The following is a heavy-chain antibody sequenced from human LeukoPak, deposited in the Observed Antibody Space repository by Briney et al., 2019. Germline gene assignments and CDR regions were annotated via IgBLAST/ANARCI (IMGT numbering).Heavy chain of an antibody. CDR1: GGSFSGYY. D-gene: IGHD3-3*01. J-gene: IGHJ5*02. Sequence: SETLSLTCAVYGGSFSGYYWSWIRQPPGKGLEWIGAINHSGSTNYNPSLKSRVTISLDTSKNLFSLKLSSVTAADTAVYYCVRERGRPILGVVKHWFDPWGQGNLVTVSS. V-gene: IGHV4-34*01. CDR3: VRERGRPILGVVKHWFDP. CDR2: INHSGST.